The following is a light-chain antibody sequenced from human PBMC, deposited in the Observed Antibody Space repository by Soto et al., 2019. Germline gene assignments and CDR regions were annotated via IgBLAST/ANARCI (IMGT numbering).Light chain of an antibody. J-gene: IGKJ5*01. CDR3: QQLNSYPIT. CDR1: QGISDY. Sequence: DIQLTQSPSFLSASVGDRVTITCRASQGISDYFAWYQQKLGKAPKLLIYAASTLQIGVPSRFSGSGSGTEFTLTISSLQPEDFATYYCQQLNSYPITFGQGTRLEIK. V-gene: IGKV1-9*01. CDR2: AAS.